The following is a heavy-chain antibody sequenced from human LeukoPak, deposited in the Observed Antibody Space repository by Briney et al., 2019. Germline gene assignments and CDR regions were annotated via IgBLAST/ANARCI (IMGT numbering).Heavy chain of an antibody. CDR1: GGSFSDYY. V-gene: IGHV4-34*01. Sequence: SETLSLTCVVYGGSFSDYYWTWVRQPPGKGREWSGEINHSGTTIYNPSLKSRVTISIHTSNTQFSLKLKSVTAADTAVYYCARGEGTLAGRRWPYSFYYYVDVWGKGTTVTVSS. J-gene: IGHJ6*03. CDR3: ARGEGTLAGRRWPYSFYYYVDV. D-gene: IGHD6-19*01. CDR2: INHSGTT.